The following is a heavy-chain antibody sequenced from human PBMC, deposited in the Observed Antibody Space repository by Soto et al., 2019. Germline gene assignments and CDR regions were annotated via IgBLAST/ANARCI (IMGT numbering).Heavy chain of an antibody. CDR2: LIPIFGTA. J-gene: IGHJ3*02. Sequence: QVQLVQSGAEVTQPGSSVKVSCKASGGTFSSYAISWVRQAPGQGLELMGGLIPIFGTANYAQKFQGRVTITADESTSTAYRELSSLRSEDTAVYYCARDLGLPDSDAFDIWGQGTMVTVSS. D-gene: IGHD2-21*02. V-gene: IGHV1-69*01. CDR3: ARDLGLPDSDAFDI. CDR1: GGTFSSYA.